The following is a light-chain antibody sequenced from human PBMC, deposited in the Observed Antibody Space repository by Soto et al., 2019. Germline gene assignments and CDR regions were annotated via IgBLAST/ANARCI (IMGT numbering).Light chain of an antibody. CDR2: RAS. CDR1: QNIYSN. Sequence: IVMTQSPATLSVSPGERATLSCRASQNIYSNVAWYQQRPGQAPRLLIYRASTRATGIPARFSGSGPGTEFTLTISSLQSEDFTVYSCLQYHNLWAFGQGTKVEIK. J-gene: IGKJ1*01. CDR3: LQYHNLWA. V-gene: IGKV3-15*01.